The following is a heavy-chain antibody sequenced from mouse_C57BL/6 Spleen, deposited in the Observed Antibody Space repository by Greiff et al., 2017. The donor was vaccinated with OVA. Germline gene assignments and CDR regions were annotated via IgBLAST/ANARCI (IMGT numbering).Heavy chain of an antibody. V-gene: IGHV1-19*01. D-gene: IGHD1-1*01. CDR3: ARGVGGDFDY. CDR1: GYTFTDYY. Sequence: VQLQQSGPVLVKPGASVKMSCKASGYTFTDYYMNWVKQSHGKSLEWIGVINPYNGGTSYNQKFKGKATLTVDKSSSTAYMELNSLTSEDSAVYYCARGVGGDFDYWGQGTTLTVSS. CDR2: INPYNGGT. J-gene: IGHJ2*01.